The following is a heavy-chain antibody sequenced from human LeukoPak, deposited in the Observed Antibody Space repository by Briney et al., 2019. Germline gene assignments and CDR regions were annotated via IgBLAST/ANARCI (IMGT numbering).Heavy chain of an antibody. Sequence: SETLSLTCTVSGGSISSSSYYWGWIRQPPGKGLEWIGSIYYSGSTYYNSSLKSRVTISVDTSKNQFSLKLSSVTAADTAVYYCARDQVAAAGNFDYWGQGTLVTVSS. CDR3: ARDQVAAAGNFDY. V-gene: IGHV4-39*07. CDR1: GGSISSSSYY. CDR2: IYYSGST. J-gene: IGHJ4*02. D-gene: IGHD6-13*01.